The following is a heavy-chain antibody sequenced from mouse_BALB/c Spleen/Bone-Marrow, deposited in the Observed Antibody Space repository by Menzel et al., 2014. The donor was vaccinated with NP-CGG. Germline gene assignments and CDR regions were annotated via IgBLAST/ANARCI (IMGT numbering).Heavy chain of an antibody. J-gene: IGHJ2*01. D-gene: IGHD2-1*01. Sequence: EVQRVESGGGLVQPGGSLKLSCAASGFTFSSYGMSWARQTPDKRLELVASINSNGGSTYYPDSVKGRFTISRDNAKNTLSLQMSSLKSEDTAMYYCARGNYGNYVDYFDYWGQGTTLTVSS. CDR3: ARGNYGNYVDYFDY. CDR1: GFTFSSYG. V-gene: IGHV5-6-3*01. CDR2: INSNGGST.